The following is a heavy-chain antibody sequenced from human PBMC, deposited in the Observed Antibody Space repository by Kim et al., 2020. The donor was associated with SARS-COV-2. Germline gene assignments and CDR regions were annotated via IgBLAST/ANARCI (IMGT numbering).Heavy chain of an antibody. Sequence: ASVKVSCKASGYTFTSYTMQWVRQAPGQRLEWMGYINVGDTKYSPMLQGRVTFTLDTSANTAYLELSSLRSEDTAVYYCAREPMGSKYFDYWGQGTLVTVSS. V-gene: IGHV1-3*01. D-gene: IGHD1-26*01. CDR2: INVGDT. J-gene: IGHJ4*02. CDR1: GYTFTSYT. CDR3: AREPMGSKYFDY.